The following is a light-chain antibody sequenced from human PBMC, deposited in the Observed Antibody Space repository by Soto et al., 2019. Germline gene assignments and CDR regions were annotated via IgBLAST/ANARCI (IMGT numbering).Light chain of an antibody. CDR3: CSYAGSPYV. V-gene: IGLV2-11*01. Sequence: QSALTQPRSVSGSPGQSVTISCTGTSSDVGGYHYVSWYQQHPGKAPKVMIYDVSKRPSGVPDRFSGSKSGNTASLTISGLQDEDEDDYYCCSYAGSPYVFGTGTKVTVL. CDR1: SSDVGGYHY. J-gene: IGLJ1*01. CDR2: DVS.